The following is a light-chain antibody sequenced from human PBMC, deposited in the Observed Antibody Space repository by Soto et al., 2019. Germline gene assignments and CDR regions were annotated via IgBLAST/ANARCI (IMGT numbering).Light chain of an antibody. CDR1: QSISSW. J-gene: IGKJ1*01. Sequence: IQMTQSPSTMYASVGDRVTSTCRASQSISSWLAWYQQKPGKAPKLLIYDASSLESGVPSRFSGSGSGTEFTLTISSLQPEDFATYYCLQHNSYPPTFGQGTKVDIK. CDR3: LQHNSYPPT. CDR2: DAS. V-gene: IGKV1-5*01.